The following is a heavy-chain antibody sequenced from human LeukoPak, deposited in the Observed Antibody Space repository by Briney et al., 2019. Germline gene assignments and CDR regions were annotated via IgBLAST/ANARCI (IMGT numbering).Heavy chain of an antibody. CDR1: GFTFSSNS. CDR2: ITGSGTII. D-gene: IGHD3-22*01. Sequence: GGSLRLSCAASGFTFSSNSMNWVRQAPGKGLEWVSFITGSGTIIYYADSVKGRFTISRDNAKNSLYLQMNSLRAEDTAVYYCARYYDSSGYYYVGDFDYWGQGTLVTVSS. J-gene: IGHJ4*02. CDR3: ARYYDSSGYYYVGDFDY. V-gene: IGHV3-48*01.